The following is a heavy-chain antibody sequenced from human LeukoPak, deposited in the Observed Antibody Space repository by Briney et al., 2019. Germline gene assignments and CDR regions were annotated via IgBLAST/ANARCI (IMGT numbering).Heavy chain of an antibody. CDR3: ATRGFVDTGLMAYAMDV. J-gene: IGHJ6*02. Sequence: ASVKVSCKVSGYTLTELSMHWVRQAPGKGLEWMGGFDPEDSETIYAQKFQGRVTMTEDTSTDTAYMELSRLRSEDTAVYYCATRGFVDTGLMAYAMDVWGQGTTVTVSS. D-gene: IGHD5-18*01. V-gene: IGHV1-24*01. CDR1: GYTLTELS. CDR2: FDPEDSET.